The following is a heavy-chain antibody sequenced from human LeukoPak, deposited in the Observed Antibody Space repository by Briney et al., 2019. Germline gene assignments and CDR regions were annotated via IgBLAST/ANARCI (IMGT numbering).Heavy chain of an antibody. V-gene: IGHV1-46*01. CDR3: ARASYSGSYYYRLSSDAFDI. CDR2: INPSGGST. Sequence: ASVKVSCKASGYTFTSYYMHWVRQAPGQGLEWMGIINPSGGSTSYAQKFQGRVTITADKSTSTAYMELSSLRSEDTAVYYCARASYSGSYYYRLSSDAFDIWGQGTMVTVSS. D-gene: IGHD1-26*01. J-gene: IGHJ3*02. CDR1: GYTFTSYY.